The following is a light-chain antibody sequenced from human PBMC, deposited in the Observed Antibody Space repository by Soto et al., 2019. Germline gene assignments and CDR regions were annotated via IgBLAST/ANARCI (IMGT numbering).Light chain of an antibody. V-gene: IGKV3-20*01. Sequence: EIVLTQSPGTLSLSPGESATLPCKASQSVSSYYLAWYQQKPGQAPRLLIYAASSRATGIPDRFSGGGSGTDFTLTISRLEPEDFAVYYCQQYNNWPRATFGGGTKVDIK. J-gene: IGKJ4*01. CDR1: QSVSSYY. CDR3: QQYNNWPRAT. CDR2: AAS.